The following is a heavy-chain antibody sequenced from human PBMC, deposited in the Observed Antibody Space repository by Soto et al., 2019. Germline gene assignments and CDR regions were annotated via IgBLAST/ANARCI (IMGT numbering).Heavy chain of an antibody. CDR1: GFTFTSSA. CDR3: AADRSGIDSGY. CDR2: IVVGSGNT. Sequence: SVKVSCKASGFTFTSSAVQWVRQARGQRLEWIGWIVVGSGNTNYAQKFQEGVTITRDMSTSTAYMELSSLRSEDTAVYYCAADRSGIDSGYWGQGTLVTVSS. D-gene: IGHD6-13*01. J-gene: IGHJ4*02. V-gene: IGHV1-58*01.